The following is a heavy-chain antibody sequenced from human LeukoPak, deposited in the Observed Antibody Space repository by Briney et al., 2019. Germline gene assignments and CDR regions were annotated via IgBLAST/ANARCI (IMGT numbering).Heavy chain of an antibody. CDR1: GFTFSSYA. CDR3: ARGGRPGIQFRGFGMDV. V-gene: IGHV3-30*04. Sequence: GGSLRLSCAASGFTFSSYAMRSVRQPPGKGLEWVAIVSYDGGNKYYADSVKGRFTISRDNSINTLYLQVSSLRAEDTAVYYCARGGRPGIQFRGFGMDVWGKGTTVTVSS. CDR2: VSYDGGNK. D-gene: IGHD6-13*01. J-gene: IGHJ6*04.